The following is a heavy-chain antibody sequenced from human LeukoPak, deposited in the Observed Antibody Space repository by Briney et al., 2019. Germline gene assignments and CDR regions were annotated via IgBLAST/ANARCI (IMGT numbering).Heavy chain of an antibody. J-gene: IGHJ6*04. V-gene: IGHV3-21*01. CDR1: GFTFSSYS. CDR2: ISSSSSYM. Sequence: PGGSLRLSCAASGFTFSSYSMNWVRQAPGKGLEWVSSISSSSSYMYYADSVKGRFTISRDNAKNSLYLQMNSLRAEDTAVYYCARVIAGAALDVWSKGTTVTVSS. CDR3: ARVIAGAALDV. D-gene: IGHD6-13*01.